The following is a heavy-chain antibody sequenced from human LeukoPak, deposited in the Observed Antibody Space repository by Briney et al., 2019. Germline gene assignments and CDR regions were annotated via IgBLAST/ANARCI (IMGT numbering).Heavy chain of an antibody. CDR3: VIVGATLYDSELLDLDY. CDR1: GYTFTSYG. V-gene: IGHV1-18*01. J-gene: IGHJ4*02. Sequence: WASVKVSCKASGYTFTSYGISWVRQAPGQGLEWMGWISAYNGNTNYAQKLQGRVTMTTDTSTSTAYMELRSLRSDDTAVYYCVIVGATLYDSELLDLDYWGQGTLVTVSS. D-gene: IGHD1-26*01. CDR2: ISAYNGNT.